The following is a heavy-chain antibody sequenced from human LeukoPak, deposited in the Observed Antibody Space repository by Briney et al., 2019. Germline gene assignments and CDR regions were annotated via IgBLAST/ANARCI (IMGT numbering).Heavy chain of an antibody. D-gene: IGHD6-13*01. Sequence: GRSLRLSCAASGFTFSSYWMHWVRPAPGKGLVWVSRINSDGSSTSYADSVKGRFTISRDNAKNTLYLQMNSLRAEDTAVYYCARDPAVRVYSSSWINWFDPWGQGTLVTVSS. CDR2: INSDGSST. J-gene: IGHJ5*02. CDR1: GFTFSSYW. CDR3: ARDPAVRVYSSSWINWFDP. V-gene: IGHV3-74*01.